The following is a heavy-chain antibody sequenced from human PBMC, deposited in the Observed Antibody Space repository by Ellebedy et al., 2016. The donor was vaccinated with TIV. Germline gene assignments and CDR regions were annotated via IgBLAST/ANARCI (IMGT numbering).Heavy chain of an antibody. D-gene: IGHD3-9*01. CDR3: AREDILTGYYPD. J-gene: IGHJ4*02. Sequence: GESLKISCAASGFTVSSNYMSWVRQAPGKVLEWVSVVYSGGSIYYADSVKGRFTISRYNAKNSLYLQMNSLRDEDTAVYYCAREDILTGYYPDWGQGTLVTVSS. CDR2: VYSGGSI. V-gene: IGHV3-53*01. CDR1: GFTVSSNY.